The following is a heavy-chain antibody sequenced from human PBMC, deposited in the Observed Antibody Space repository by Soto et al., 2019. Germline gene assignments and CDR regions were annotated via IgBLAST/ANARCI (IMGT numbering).Heavy chain of an antibody. Sequence: LSLTCTVSGGSISSYYWSWIRQPPGKGLEWIGYIYYSGSTNYNPSLKSRVTISVDTSKNQFSLKLSSVTAADTAVYYCARTYSSSWYAAFDIWGQGTMVTVSS. V-gene: IGHV4-59*01. J-gene: IGHJ3*02. CDR2: IYYSGST. CDR1: GGSISSYY. CDR3: ARTYSSSWYAAFDI. D-gene: IGHD6-13*01.